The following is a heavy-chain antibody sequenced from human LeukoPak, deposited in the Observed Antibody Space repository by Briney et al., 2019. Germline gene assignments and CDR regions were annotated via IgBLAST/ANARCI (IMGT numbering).Heavy chain of an antibody. J-gene: IGHJ4*02. Sequence: PSETLSLTCAVYGGSFSGYYWSWIRQPPGKGLEWIGYIYYSGSTYYNPSLKSRVTISVDTSKNQFSLKLSSVTAADTAVYYCARDGAAAGLDYWGQGTLVTVSS. CDR2: IYYSGST. CDR1: GGSFSGYY. CDR3: ARDGAAAGLDY. V-gene: IGHV4-30-4*08. D-gene: IGHD6-13*01.